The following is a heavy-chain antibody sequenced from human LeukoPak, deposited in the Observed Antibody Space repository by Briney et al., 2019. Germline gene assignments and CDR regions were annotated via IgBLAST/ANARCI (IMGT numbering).Heavy chain of an antibody. Sequence: ASVKVSCKASGYTFTSYGISWVRQAPGQGLEWMGWISAYNGNTNYAQKLRGRVTMTTDTSTSTAYMELRSLRSDDTAVYYCARESYYYDSSGYRRMAAFDIWGQGTMVTVSS. D-gene: IGHD3-22*01. V-gene: IGHV1-18*01. CDR2: ISAYNGNT. J-gene: IGHJ3*02. CDR1: GYTFTSYG. CDR3: ARESYYYDSSGYRRMAAFDI.